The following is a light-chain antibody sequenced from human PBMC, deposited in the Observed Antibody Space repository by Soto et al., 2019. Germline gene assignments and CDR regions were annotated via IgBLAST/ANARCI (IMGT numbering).Light chain of an antibody. CDR3: SSFTSTSTYV. V-gene: IGLV2-14*01. CDR1: SSDVGGYNY. J-gene: IGLJ1*01. Sequence: QSVLTQPASVSGSPGQSITISCTGTSSDVGGYNYVSWYQQHPDKAPKLMIYEVNNRPSGVSNRFSGSKSVNTASLTISGLQAEDEADYYCSSFTSTSTYVFGTGTKLTVL. CDR2: EVN.